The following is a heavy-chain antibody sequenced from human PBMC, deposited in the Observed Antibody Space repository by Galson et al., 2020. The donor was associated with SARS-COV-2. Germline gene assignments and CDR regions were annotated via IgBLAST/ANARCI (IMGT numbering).Heavy chain of an antibody. Sequence: GESLKISCAASGFTFSDYYMSWIRQAPGKGLEWVSYISSSSSYTNYADSVKGRFTISRDNAKNSLYLQMNSLRAEDTAVYYCARVLVQDYYGMDVWGQGTTVTISS. CDR2: ISSSSSYT. V-gene: IGHV3-11*06. D-gene: IGHD2-8*02. CDR3: ARVLVQDYYGMDV. J-gene: IGHJ6*02. CDR1: GFTFSDYY.